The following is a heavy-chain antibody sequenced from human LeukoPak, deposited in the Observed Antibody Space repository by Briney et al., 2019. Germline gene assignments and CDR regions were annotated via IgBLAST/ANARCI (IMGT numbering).Heavy chain of an antibody. CDR3: TTYGSGRKFDY. CDR1: GFSFSDAW. J-gene: IGHJ4*02. CDR2: IESKTDGGTT. D-gene: IGHD3-10*01. V-gene: IGHV3-15*04. Sequence: GGSLRLSCAASGFSFSDAWMSWVRQIPGKGLEWVGRIESKTDGGTTDYAAPVKGRFTISRDDSTNTLCLQMNSLKSEDTAVYYCTTYGSGRKFDYWGQGFLVTVSS.